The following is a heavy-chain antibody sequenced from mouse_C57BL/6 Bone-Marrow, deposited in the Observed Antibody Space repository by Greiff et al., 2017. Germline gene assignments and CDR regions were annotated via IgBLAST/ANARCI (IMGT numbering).Heavy chain of an antibody. CDR2: INPSTGGT. D-gene: IGHD2-4*01. J-gene: IGHJ4*01. CDR1: GYSFTGYY. Sequence: EVQLQQSGPELVKPGASVKISCKASGYSFTGYYMNWVKQSPEKSLEWIGEINPSTGGTTYNQKFKAKATLTVDKSSSTAYMQLKSLTSEDSAVYYCARGRDYDVGYAMDYWGQGTSVTVSS. V-gene: IGHV1-42*01. CDR3: ARGRDYDVGYAMDY.